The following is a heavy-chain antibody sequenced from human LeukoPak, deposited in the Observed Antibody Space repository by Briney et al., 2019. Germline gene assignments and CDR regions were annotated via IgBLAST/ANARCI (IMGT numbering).Heavy chain of an antibody. CDR2: INPTGGST. V-gene: IGHV1-46*01. CDR1: GYTFTSYY. CDR3: ARDPGAAAGTDNYYYYYLDV. D-gene: IGHD6-13*01. J-gene: IGHJ6*03. Sequence: ASVKVSCKASGYTFTSYYMHWVRQAPGQGLQWMGVINPTGGSTSYAQKFQGRVTMTRDMSTSTVYMELSSLRSEETAVYYCARDPGAAAGTDNYYYYYLDVWGNGTTVTVSS.